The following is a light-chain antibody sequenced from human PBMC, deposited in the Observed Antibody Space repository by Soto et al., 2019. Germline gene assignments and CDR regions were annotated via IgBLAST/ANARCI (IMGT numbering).Light chain of an antibody. CDR2: AAS. CDR3: QQYYSYSIT. CDR1: QGISSY. J-gene: IGKJ5*01. Sequence: AIRMTQSPSSLSASTGDRVTITCRASQGISSYLAWYQQKPGEAPKLLIYAASTLQSGVPSRFSGSGSGTDFTLTISCLQSEDFANYYCQQYYSYSITFGQGTRLEI. V-gene: IGKV1-8*01.